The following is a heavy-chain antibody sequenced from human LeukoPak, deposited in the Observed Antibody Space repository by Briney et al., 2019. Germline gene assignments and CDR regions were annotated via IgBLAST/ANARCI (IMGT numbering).Heavy chain of an antibody. CDR2: IYYRGST. J-gene: IGHJ4*02. D-gene: IGHD6-13*01. CDR3: ARDRSIAAVLYDY. CDR1: GGSISSYY. Sequence: SETLSLTCTVSGGSISSYYWSWIRQPPGKGLEWIGYIYYRGSTNYNPSLKSRVPMSVDTSKNQFSLKLSSVTAADTAVYYCARDRSIAAVLYDYWGQGTLVTVSS. V-gene: IGHV4-59*12.